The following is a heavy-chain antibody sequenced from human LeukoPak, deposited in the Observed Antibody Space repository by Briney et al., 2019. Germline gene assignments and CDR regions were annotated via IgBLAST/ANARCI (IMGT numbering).Heavy chain of an antibody. D-gene: IGHD3-22*01. CDR2: IYPGDSDT. J-gene: IGHJ6*03. CDR3: ARSVGDSSGYFPLLSPAYYMDV. V-gene: IGHV5-51*01. CDR1: GYSFTSYW. Sequence: GESLKISCKGSGYSFTSYWIGWVRQMPGKGLEWMGIIYPGDSDTRYSPSFQGQVTISADKSISTAYLQWSSLKASDTAMYYCARSVGDSSGYFPLLSPAYYMDVWGKGTTVTVSS.